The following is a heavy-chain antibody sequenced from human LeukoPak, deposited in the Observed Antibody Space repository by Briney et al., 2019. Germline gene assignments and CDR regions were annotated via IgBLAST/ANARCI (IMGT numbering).Heavy chain of an antibody. CDR2: ISGSGSSI. Sequence: GGSLRLSCVASGFTFSRFEMDWVRQAPGKGLEWVSYISGSGSSIYYADSVKGRFTISRDNAKNSLYLQMNSLRGEDTAVYYCARDMGYCSSSNCYTYYLDYWGQGTLVTVSS. CDR1: GFTFSRFE. D-gene: IGHD2-2*01. V-gene: IGHV3-48*03. CDR3: ARDMGYCSSSNCYTYYLDY. J-gene: IGHJ4*02.